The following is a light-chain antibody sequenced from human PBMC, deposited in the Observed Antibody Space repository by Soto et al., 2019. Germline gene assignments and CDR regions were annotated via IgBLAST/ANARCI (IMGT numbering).Light chain of an antibody. J-gene: IGLJ2*01. CDR1: SSDVGGYNY. CDR2: DVS. CDR3: CSYAGSYTSYVV. Sequence: QSALTQPRSVSGSPGQSVTISCTGTSSDVGGYNYVSWYQQHPGKAPKLMIYDVSKRPSGVPDRFSGSKSGNTASLTISGLQAEDEDDYYCCSYAGSYTSYVVFGGGTKVTVL. V-gene: IGLV2-11*01.